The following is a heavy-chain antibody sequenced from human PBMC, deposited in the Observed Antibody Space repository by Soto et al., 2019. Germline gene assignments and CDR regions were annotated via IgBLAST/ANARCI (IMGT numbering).Heavy chain of an antibody. D-gene: IGHD1-20*01. Sequence: QVQLVQSGAEVKKPGSSVKVSCKASGGTFSSYAISWVRQAPGQGLEWMGGIIPIFGIANYAQKFQGRVTITADESTSTAYMELSSLGSEDTVVYYCARERYEDNTSGNWFDPWGQGTLVTVSS. V-gene: IGHV1-69*01. CDR1: GGTFSSYA. J-gene: IGHJ5*02. CDR2: IIPIFGIA. CDR3: ARERYEDNTSGNWFDP.